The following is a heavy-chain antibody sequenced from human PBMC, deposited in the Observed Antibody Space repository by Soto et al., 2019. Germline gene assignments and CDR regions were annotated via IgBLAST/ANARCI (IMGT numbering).Heavy chain of an antibody. J-gene: IGHJ4*02. CDR2: IYWDDDK. Sequence: QITLNESGPTQVKPRQTLTLTCTFYGFSLTTSGVGVGGIRQSPGKAPEWLALIYWDDDKRYSPSLKSRLTITKDTSKNQVVLTMADLYPADTATYYCAHRVLRTVFGLVTTTAIYFDFWGQGTPVAV. CDR1: GFSLTTSGVG. V-gene: IGHV2-5*02. D-gene: IGHD3-3*01. CDR3: AHRVLRTVFGLVTTTAIYFDF.